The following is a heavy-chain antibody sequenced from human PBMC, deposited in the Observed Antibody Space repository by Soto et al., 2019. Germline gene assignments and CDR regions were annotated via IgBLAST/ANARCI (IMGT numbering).Heavy chain of an antibody. J-gene: IGHJ4*02. CDR2: ISGYNGNT. CDR3: ARDRGVVTSGSAYYFDY. D-gene: IGHD2-2*01. Sequence: QVQLVQSGPEVKKPGASVKVSCKATGYTFRSYGVTWVRQAPGQGLEWMGWISGYNGNTEYAQKLQGRVTMTTDTSTSTVYMELRSLGSADTAVYYGARDRGVVTSGSAYYFDYWGQGTLVTVSS. V-gene: IGHV1-18*01. CDR1: GYTFRSYG.